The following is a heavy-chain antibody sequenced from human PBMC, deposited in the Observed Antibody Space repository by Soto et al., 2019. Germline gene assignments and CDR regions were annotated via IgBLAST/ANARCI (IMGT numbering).Heavy chain of an antibody. CDR3: ARAGAARRHYYYGMDV. CDR2: ISSSSSTI. Sequence: GGSLRLSCAASGFTFSDYYMSWIRQAPGKGLEWVSYISSSSSTIYYADSVKGRFTISRDNAKNSLYLQMNSLRDEDTAVYYCARAGAARRHYYYGMDVWGQGTTVTVSS. CDR1: GFTFSDYY. J-gene: IGHJ6*02. V-gene: IGHV3-11*04. D-gene: IGHD3-10*01.